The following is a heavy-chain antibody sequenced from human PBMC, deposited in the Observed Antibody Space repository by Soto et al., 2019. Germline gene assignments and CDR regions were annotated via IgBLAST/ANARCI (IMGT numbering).Heavy chain of an antibody. CDR1: GFPFSIYG. Sequence: PGGSLRLSCAASGFPFSIYGMHWVRQSPGKGLEWVAVIWSDGSNKYYADSVKGRFTISRDNSKNTLYLQMNSLRAEDTAVYYCARQVVVVVARSDDAFDIWGQGKMVTVSS. V-gene: IGHV3-33*01. J-gene: IGHJ3*02. D-gene: IGHD2-15*01. CDR2: IWSDGSNK. CDR3: ARQVVVVVARSDDAFDI.